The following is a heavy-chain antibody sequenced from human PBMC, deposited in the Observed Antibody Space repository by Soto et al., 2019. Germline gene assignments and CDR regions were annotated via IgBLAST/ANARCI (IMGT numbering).Heavy chain of an antibody. CDR3: ARSVFP. Sequence: PSETLSLTCTVSGDSISTDYWSWIRQSPGKGLEWIGFIYYGESTNYNPSLKSRVTISVDTPKNQFSLKLTSVTAADTAVYYCARSVFPWGQGTLVTVSS. J-gene: IGHJ5*02. CDR2: IYYGEST. V-gene: IGHV4-59*12. CDR1: GDSISTDY.